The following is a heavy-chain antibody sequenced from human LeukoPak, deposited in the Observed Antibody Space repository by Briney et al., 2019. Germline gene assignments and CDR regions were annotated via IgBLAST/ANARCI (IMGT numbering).Heavy chain of an antibody. Sequence: ASVKVSCKASGYTFTGYYMHWVRQAPGQGLEWMGWINPNSGGTNYAQKFQGRVTLTRDTSISTAYLDLSRLRSDDTAVYYCARPPAAGTDYWGQGALVTVSS. V-gene: IGHV1-2*02. J-gene: IGHJ4*02. D-gene: IGHD6-13*01. CDR3: ARPPAAGTDY. CDR1: GYTFTGYY. CDR2: INPNSGGT.